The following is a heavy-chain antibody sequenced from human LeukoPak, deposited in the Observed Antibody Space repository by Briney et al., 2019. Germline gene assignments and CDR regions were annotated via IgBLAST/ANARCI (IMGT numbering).Heavy chain of an antibody. CDR2: INTNTGNP. D-gene: IGHD2-2*01. V-gene: IGHV7-4-1*02. J-gene: IGHJ1*01. CDR3: ARAPAVPAARYFQH. CDR1: GYTFTSYG. Sequence: ASVKVSCKASGYTFTSYGISWVRQAPGQGLEWMGWINTNTGNPTYAQGFTGRFVFSLDTSVSTAYLQISSLKAEDTAVYYCARAPAVPAARYFQHWGQGTLVTVSS.